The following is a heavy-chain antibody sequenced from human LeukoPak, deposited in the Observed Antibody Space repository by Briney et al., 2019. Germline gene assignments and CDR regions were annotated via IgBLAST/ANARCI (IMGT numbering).Heavy chain of an antibody. CDR1: GFTFSSYA. J-gene: IGHJ4*02. CDR3: ARDDIVVVPAVAPYFDY. Sequence: PGGSLRLSCAASGFTFSSYAMSWVRQAPGKGLEWVSAISGSGGSTYYADSVKGRFTISRDNAKNSLYLQMNSLRAEDTAVYYCARDDIVVVPAVAPYFDYWGQGTLVTVSS. CDR2: ISGSGGST. V-gene: IGHV3-23*01. D-gene: IGHD2-2*01.